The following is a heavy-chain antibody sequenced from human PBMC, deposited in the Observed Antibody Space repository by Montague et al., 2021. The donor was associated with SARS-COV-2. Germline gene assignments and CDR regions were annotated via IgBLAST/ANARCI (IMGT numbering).Heavy chain of an antibody. Sequence: SETVSLTCAVHGGSFSTYSWNWIRQPPGKGLEWIGEIHHGGSTNYNPSLKSRVTISADTSKNQFSLKLTSVAAADTAVYYCARLGDGVVPSPILGVGPYYSYYYMDVWGKGTTVIVSS. CDR2: IHHGGST. D-gene: IGHD3-10*01. J-gene: IGHJ6*03. CDR1: GGSFSTYS. CDR3: ARLGDGVVPSPILGVGPYYSYYYMDV. V-gene: IGHV4-34*01.